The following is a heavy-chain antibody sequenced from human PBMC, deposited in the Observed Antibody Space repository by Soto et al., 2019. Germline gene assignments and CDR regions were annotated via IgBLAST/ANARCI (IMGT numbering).Heavy chain of an antibody. CDR2: ISGGGDII. J-gene: IGHJ3*02. CDR3: AKDYGTVGASKRAFDI. D-gene: IGHD1-26*01. CDR1: GFTFSSHA. Sequence: EVQLLESGGGLVQPGGSLRISCAASGFTFSSHAMDWVRQAPGKGLEWVSLISGGGDIIYYADSVKGRFTISRDNSKSTLFLQMNSLRAEDTAVYYCAKDYGTVGASKRAFDIWGHGTMVTVSS. V-gene: IGHV3-23*01.